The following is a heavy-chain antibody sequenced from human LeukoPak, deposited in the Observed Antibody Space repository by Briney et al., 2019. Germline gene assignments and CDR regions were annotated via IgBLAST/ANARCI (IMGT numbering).Heavy chain of an antibody. CDR3: TTFSYDFWSGSEGGYFDH. D-gene: IGHD3-3*01. Sequence: PGGSLRLSCVASGFTFNNAWMSWVRQAPGKGLESVGRIKHKADGGTTDYGAPVEGRFTISRDDSKNTLYLQMNNLKNEDTAVYYCTTFSYDFWSGSEGGYFDHWGQGTLVAVSS. CDR2: IKHKADGGTT. CDR1: GFTFNNAW. J-gene: IGHJ4*02. V-gene: IGHV3-15*01.